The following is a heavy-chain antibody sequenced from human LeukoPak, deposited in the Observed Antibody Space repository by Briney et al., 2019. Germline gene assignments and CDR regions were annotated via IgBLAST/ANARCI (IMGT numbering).Heavy chain of an antibody. CDR2: LDGDGTTT. Sequence: PGGSLRLSCAASRFTFSNYAMSWVRQAPGKGLEWVSALDGDGTTTYYADSVKGRFTISRDNSKNTLFLQMNSLRGEDTAVYYCAKKGGNNNFYYYYMDVWGKGTTVTVSS. V-gene: IGHV3-23*01. CDR3: AKKGGNNNFYYYYMDV. J-gene: IGHJ6*03. D-gene: IGHD4-23*01. CDR1: RFTFSNYA.